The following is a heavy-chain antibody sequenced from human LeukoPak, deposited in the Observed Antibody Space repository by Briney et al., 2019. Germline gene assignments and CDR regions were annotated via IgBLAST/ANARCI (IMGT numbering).Heavy chain of an antibody. J-gene: IGHJ1*01. CDR2: ISYDGSNK. D-gene: IGHD6-19*01. V-gene: IGHV3-30*18. CDR3: AKSPKYSSGWYTTAEYFQH. Sequence: GGSLRLSCAASGFTFSSYGMHWVRQAPGKGLEWVAVISYDGSNKYYADSVKGRFTISRDNSKNTLYLQMNSLRAEDTAVYYCAKSPKYSSGWYTTAEYFQHWGQGTLVTVSS. CDR1: GFTFSSYG.